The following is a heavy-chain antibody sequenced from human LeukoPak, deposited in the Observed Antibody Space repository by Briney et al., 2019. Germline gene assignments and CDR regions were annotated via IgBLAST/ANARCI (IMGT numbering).Heavy chain of an antibody. J-gene: IGHJ4*02. V-gene: IGHV1-24*01. CDR2: FDPEDGET. D-gene: IGHD1-1*01. CDR3: ATEWTAPGTTPRFDY. CDR1: GYTLTELS. Sequence: ASVKVSCKVSGYTLTELSMHWVRQAPGKGLEWMGGFDPEDGETIYAQKSQGRVTMTEDTSTDTAYMELSSLRSEDTAVYYCATEWTAPGTTPRFDYWGQGTLVTVSS.